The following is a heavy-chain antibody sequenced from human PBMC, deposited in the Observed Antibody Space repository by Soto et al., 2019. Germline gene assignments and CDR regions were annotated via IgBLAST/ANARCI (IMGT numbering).Heavy chain of an antibody. CDR3: GKPDRRDSSGYPDY. Sequence: GGPLGRSCPASGVTFSYYGMHWVRQAPGKGLEWVAVISYDGSNKYYADSVKGRFTISRDNSKNTLYLQMNSLRAEDTAVYYCGKPDRRDSSGYPDYWGQGNLVTVSS. CDR2: ISYDGSNK. V-gene: IGHV3-30*18. J-gene: IGHJ4*02. D-gene: IGHD3-22*01. CDR1: GVTFSYYG.